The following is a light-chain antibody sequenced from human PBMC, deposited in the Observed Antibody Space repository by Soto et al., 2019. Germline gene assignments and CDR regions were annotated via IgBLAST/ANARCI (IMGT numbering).Light chain of an antibody. CDR1: QSVGKY. J-gene: IGKJ1*01. Sequence: EIVMTQSPATLSLSPGERATLSCRASQSVGKYLVWYQQGPGQAPRLLIYDASNRATGSPARFSGSGSGTDFTLTISSLEPEDVAVYYCQQRGNRPPWTFGQGTKVDI. V-gene: IGKV3-11*01. CDR3: QQRGNRPPWT. CDR2: DAS.